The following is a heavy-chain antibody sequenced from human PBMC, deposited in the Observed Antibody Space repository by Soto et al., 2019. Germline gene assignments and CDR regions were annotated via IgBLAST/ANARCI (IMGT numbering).Heavy chain of an antibody. J-gene: IGHJ4*02. Sequence: SRTLSLTCAMSGESVASNSAAWNWSRQSPSRGLEWLGGTYYMSKWFNNYALSVKGRITINPDTSKNQFSVQLNCVTLEDTAVYYCARGQQGFDYWGQGTLVPVSS. CDR2: TYYMSKWFN. V-gene: IGHV6-1*01. CDR1: GESVASNSAA. CDR3: ARGQQGFDY.